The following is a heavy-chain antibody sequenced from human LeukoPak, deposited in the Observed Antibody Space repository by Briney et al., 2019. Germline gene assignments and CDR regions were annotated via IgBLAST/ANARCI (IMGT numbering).Heavy chain of an antibody. D-gene: IGHD3-10*01. CDR3: ARAPSYYYGSGSYYPPNWFDP. CDR2: INHSGST. Sequence: SETPSLTCAVYGGSFGGYYWSWIRQPPGKGLEWIGEINHSGSTNYNPSLKSRVTISVDTSKNQFSLKLSSVTAADTAVYYCARAPSYYYGSGSYYPPNWFDPWGQGTLVTVSS. CDR1: GGSFGGYY. V-gene: IGHV4-34*01. J-gene: IGHJ5*02.